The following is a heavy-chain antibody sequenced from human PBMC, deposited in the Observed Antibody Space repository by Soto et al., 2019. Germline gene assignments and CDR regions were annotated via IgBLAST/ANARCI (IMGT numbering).Heavy chain of an antibody. CDR1: GGSISSGGYY. D-gene: IGHD2-8*01. J-gene: IGHJ6*02. V-gene: IGHV4-31*03. CDR3: ARDPGYCTNGVCYRATTYGMDV. CDR2: IYYSGST. Sequence: SSETLSLTCPVSGGSISSGGYYWSWIRQHPGKGLEWIGYIYYSGSTYYNPSLKSRVTISVDTSKNQFSLKLSSVTAADTAVYYCARDPGYCTNGVCYRATTYGMDVWGQGTTVTVSS.